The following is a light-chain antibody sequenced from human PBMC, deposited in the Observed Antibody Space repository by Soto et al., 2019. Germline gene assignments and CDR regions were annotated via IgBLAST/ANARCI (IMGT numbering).Light chain of an antibody. CDR3: QQSYSNPPT. V-gene: IGKV1-39*01. CDR1: QTNTSD. CDR2: AAS. J-gene: IGKJ1*01. Sequence: IQMIQNPYSLSASVEDRHAITCVSSQTNTSDLNWYQQKPGKAPKLLIYAASSLQSGVPSRFSGSGSGTDFTLTISSLQAEDFATYYCQQSYSNPPTFGQGTKVDVK.